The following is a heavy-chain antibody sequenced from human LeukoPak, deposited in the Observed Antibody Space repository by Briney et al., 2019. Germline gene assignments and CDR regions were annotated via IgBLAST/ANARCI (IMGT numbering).Heavy chain of an antibody. Sequence: GGKLRLSCATSGLTFSEYYMSWIRQAPGKGLEWISYISSNGRTIYYADSVKGRFTISRDNARKSVYLQMNSLRAEDTAIYYCARTQQWLVSGFDPWGQGTLVTVSS. D-gene: IGHD6-19*01. V-gene: IGHV3-11*01. CDR1: GLTFSEYY. J-gene: IGHJ5*02. CDR3: ARTQQWLVSGFDP. CDR2: ISSNGRTI.